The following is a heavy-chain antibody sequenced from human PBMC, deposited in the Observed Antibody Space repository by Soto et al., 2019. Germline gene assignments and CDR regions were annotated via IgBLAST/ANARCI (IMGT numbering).Heavy chain of an antibody. CDR2: IYWNDEK. Sequence: QITLKESGPTLVRPTQTLTLTCTFSGFSLTTGVGVTWIRQPPRKAPEWLALIYWNDEKRYSPSLKSRLTITKDTSKNQVVLIMTNMDPVDTATYYCAHRRHREYYDSSNYYIDYWGQGTLVTVSS. CDR3: AHRRHREYYDSSNYYIDY. D-gene: IGHD3-16*01. CDR1: GFSLTTGVG. J-gene: IGHJ4*02. V-gene: IGHV2-5*01.